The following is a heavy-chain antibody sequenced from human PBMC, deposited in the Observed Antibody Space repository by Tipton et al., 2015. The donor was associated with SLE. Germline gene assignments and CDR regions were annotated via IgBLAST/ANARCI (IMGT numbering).Heavy chain of an antibody. Sequence: TLSLTCTVSGGSISSSSYYWGWIRQPPGKGLEWIGSIYYSGSTYYNPSLKSRVTISVDTSKNQFSLKLSSVTAADTAVYYCARDFGYGSGSASAPTLFPLVSW. J-gene: IGHJ5*01. CDR1: GGSISSSSYY. V-gene: IGHV4-39*07. CDR2: IYYSGST. CDR3: ARDFGYGSGSASAPTLFPLVS. D-gene: IGHD3-10*01.